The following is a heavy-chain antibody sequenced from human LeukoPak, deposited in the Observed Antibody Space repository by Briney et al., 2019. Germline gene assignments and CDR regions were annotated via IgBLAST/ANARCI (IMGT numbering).Heavy chain of an antibody. CDR1: GGSISSSNW. V-gene: IGHV4-4*02. Sequence: SGTLSLTCAVSGGSISSSNWWSWVRQPPGKGLEWIGEIYHSGSTNYNPSLKSRVTISVDKSKNQFSLKLSSVTAADTAVYYCARGIPLTPYSNAREAFDIWGQGTMVTVSS. J-gene: IGHJ3*02. D-gene: IGHD4-11*01. CDR2: IYHSGST. CDR3: ARGIPLTPYSNAREAFDI.